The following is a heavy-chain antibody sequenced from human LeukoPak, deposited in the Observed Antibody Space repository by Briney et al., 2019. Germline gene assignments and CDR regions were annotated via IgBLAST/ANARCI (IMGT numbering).Heavy chain of an antibody. J-gene: IGHJ4*02. CDR3: ARGGYNPPRLEY. V-gene: IGHV3-23*01. Sequence: GGSPRLSCAASGFTLSSYAMSWVRQAPGKGLEWVTGISGSGGSTYYADSVKGRFTISRDNSKNTLYVQLNSLRGEDTAVYYCARGGYNPPRLEYWGQGTLVTVSS. CDR2: ISGSGGST. CDR1: GFTLSSYA. D-gene: IGHD3-16*01.